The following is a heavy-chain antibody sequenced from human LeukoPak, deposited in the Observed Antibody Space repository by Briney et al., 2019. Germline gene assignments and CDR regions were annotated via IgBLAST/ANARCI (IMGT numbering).Heavy chain of an antibody. V-gene: IGHV4-34*01. Sequence: SETLSLTCAVYGGSFSGYYWSWIRQPPGKGLEWIGEINHSGSTNYNPSLKSRVTISVDTSKNQFSLKLSSVTAADTAVYYCARLGYSYGLSDYWGQGTLVTVSS. D-gene: IGHD5-18*01. CDR1: GGSFSGYY. J-gene: IGHJ4*02. CDR2: INHSGST. CDR3: ARLGYSYGLSDY.